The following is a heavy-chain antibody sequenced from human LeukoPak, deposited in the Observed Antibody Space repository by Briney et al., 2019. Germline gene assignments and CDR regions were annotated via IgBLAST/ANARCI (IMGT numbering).Heavy chain of an antibody. CDR1: GGSVSGGSYY. V-gene: IGHV4-61*01. D-gene: IGHD5/OR15-5a*01. J-gene: IGHJ4*02. CDR3: ASGQFLVSNDY. CDR2: FYYTGST. Sequence: SETLSHTCTVSGGSVSGGSYYWSWIRQPPGKGLEWIGYFYYTGSTNYNPSLKSRVTISVDTSKNQFSLRLSSVTAADTAVYYCASGQFLVSNDYWGQGILVTVSS.